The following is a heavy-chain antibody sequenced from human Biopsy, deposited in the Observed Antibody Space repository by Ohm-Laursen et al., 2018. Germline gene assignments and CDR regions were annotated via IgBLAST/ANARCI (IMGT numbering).Heavy chain of an antibody. J-gene: IGHJ5*02. Sequence: SDTLSLTCTVSGGSISSSTTYYWAWLRQPPGKGLVWIGSIYNTETTFYNPSLKSGVPVSVNTSTNQFSLKVSSVTAADTALYFCARHPTGFWFDPWGHGTLVTVPS. CDR3: ARHPTGFWFDP. CDR1: GGSISSSTTYY. V-gene: IGHV4-39*01. CDR2: IYNTETT.